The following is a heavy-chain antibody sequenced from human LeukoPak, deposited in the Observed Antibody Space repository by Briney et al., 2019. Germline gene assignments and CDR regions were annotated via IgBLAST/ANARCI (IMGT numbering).Heavy chain of an antibody. J-gene: IGHJ6*02. V-gene: IGHV3-23*01. CDR1: GFTFSSYA. CDR2: ISDSGYST. Sequence: GGSLRLSCAASGFTFSSYAMSWVRQAPGKGLEWVSTISDSGYSTYYADSVKGRFTISRDNSKNTLYLQMNSLRVEDTAVYYCARDWSSKYPYYYGMDVWGQGTTVTVSS. CDR3: ARDWSSKYPYYYGMDV. D-gene: IGHD4-11*01.